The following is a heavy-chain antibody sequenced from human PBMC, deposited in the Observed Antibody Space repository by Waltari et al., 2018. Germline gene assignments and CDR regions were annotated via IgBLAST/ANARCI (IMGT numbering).Heavy chain of an antibody. D-gene: IGHD3-16*02. V-gene: IGHV1-69*01. CDR2: FIPIFGTA. CDR1: GGTFSSYA. J-gene: IGHJ4*02. Sequence: VQSGAEVKKPGSSVKVSCKASGGTFSSYAISWVRQAPGQGLEWMGGFIPIFGTANYAQKFQGRVTITADESTGTAYMELSSLRSEDTAVYYCARSYMITFGGVIVIGYYFDYCGQGPLVTVSS. CDR3: ARSYMITFGGVIVIGYYFDY.